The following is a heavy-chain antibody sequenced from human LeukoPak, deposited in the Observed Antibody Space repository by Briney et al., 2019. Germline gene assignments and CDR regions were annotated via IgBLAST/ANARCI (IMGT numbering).Heavy chain of an antibody. CDR1: GFTFSTYN. V-gene: IGHV3-21*01. Sequence: GSLRLSCLASGFTFSTYNMHWVRQAPGKGLEWVSTISSTSDTYKYYANSVRGRFTISRDNAKNSLYLQMIGLRAEDTSIYFCARGTTWSPLDFDYWGQGTLVTVSS. CDR3: ARGTTWSPLDFDY. CDR2: ISSTSDTYK. J-gene: IGHJ4*02. D-gene: IGHD3-3*01.